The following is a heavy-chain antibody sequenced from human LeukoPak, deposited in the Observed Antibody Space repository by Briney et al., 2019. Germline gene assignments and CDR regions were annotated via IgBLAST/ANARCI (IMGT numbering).Heavy chain of an antibody. CDR3: ARGNFFDI. Sequence: GGSLRLSCEASAFTFSHYPMDWVRQAPGKGLELVAIISDDGTNRYYADSVEGRFTISRDDSNNTVYLQMNSLRVDDTAIYFCARGNFFDIWGQGTMVTVSS. J-gene: IGHJ3*02. CDR1: AFTFSHYP. CDR2: ISDDGTNR. V-gene: IGHV3-30-3*01.